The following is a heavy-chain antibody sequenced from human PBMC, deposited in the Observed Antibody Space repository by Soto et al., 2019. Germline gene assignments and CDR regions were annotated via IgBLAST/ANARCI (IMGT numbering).Heavy chain of an antibody. CDR2: IIPIFGTI. Sequence: SVKVSCKASGGTFGSNAISWVRQAPGQGLEWMGNIIPIFGTINNAQKFQGRVTITADESTNTAYMELSSLRSEDTAVYYCARRGYTFGAGEVRSAFDIWGHGTMVTVSS. V-gene: IGHV1-69*13. CDR1: GGTFGSNA. D-gene: IGHD1-1*01. J-gene: IGHJ3*02. CDR3: ARRGYTFGAGEVRSAFDI.